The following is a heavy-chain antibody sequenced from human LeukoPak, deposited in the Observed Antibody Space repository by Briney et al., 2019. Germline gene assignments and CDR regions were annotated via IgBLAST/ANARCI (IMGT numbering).Heavy chain of an antibody. D-gene: IGHD6-6*01. Sequence: GGSLRLSCAASGFTFISYSMNWVRQAPGKGLEWVSSISSSSSYIYYADSVKGRFTISRDNAKTTLYLQMNSLRAEDTAVYYCARDRVKYSSGDYWGQGTLVTVSS. V-gene: IGHV3-21*01. CDR3: ARDRVKYSSGDY. CDR1: GFTFISYS. CDR2: ISSSSSYI. J-gene: IGHJ4*02.